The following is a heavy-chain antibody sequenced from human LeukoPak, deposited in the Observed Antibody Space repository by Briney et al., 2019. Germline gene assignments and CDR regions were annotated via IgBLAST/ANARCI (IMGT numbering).Heavy chain of an antibody. V-gene: IGHV3-33*03. J-gene: IGHJ3*02. CDR3: ASAAGAFDM. Sequence: PGGSLRLFCAASGFAFSDYGMHWIRQAPGKGLEWVAVIWSEGSHIYYAESMKGRLTISRDNSKNMVYLQMNSLRVEDTAVYYCASAAGAFDMWGQGTLVTVSS. CDR2: IWSEGSHI. D-gene: IGHD6-13*01. CDR1: GFAFSDYG.